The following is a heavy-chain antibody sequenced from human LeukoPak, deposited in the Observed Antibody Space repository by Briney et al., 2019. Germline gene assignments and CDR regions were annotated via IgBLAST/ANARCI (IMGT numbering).Heavy chain of an antibody. J-gene: IGHJ4*02. V-gene: IGHV3-23*01. Sequence: GGSLRLSCAASGFTFSRYAMSWVRQAPGKGLEWVSAISGSGGSTYYADSVKGRFTISRDNSKNTLYLQMNSLRAEDTAVYYCAKAGGYSYGYPLDYWGQGTLVTVSS. CDR2: ISGSGGST. CDR1: GFTFSRYA. D-gene: IGHD5-18*01. CDR3: AKAGGYSYGYPLDY.